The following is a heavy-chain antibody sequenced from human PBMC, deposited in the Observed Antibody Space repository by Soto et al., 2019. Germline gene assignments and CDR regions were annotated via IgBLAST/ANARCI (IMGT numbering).Heavy chain of an antibody. D-gene: IGHD3-10*01. J-gene: IGHJ6*03. CDR3: ARNGLLRGVNYYYMDV. CDR2: IIWNGGST. V-gene: IGHV3-20*01. Sequence: EVQLVESGGGVARPGGSLRLSCAASGFTFDDYGMSWVRQAPGKGLEWGSGIIWNGGSTHYADSVKGRFTISRDNAKNSLYLQMNSLRDEDTALYHCARNGLLRGVNYYYMDVWGKGTTVTVSS. CDR1: GFTFDDYG.